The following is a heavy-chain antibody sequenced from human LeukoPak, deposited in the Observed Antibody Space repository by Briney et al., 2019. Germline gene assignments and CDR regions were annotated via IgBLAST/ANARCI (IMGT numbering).Heavy chain of an antibody. D-gene: IGHD1-14*01. Sequence: SETLSLTCSVSGGSISSYYWSWIRQPPGKVLEWIGYIHYGGSTKYNPSLNSRVTISLDTSNNQFSLKLSSVTAADTAVYYCARDTGTYKMDWGQGTLVTVSS. CDR2: IHYGGST. CDR1: GGSISSYY. CDR3: ARDTGTYKMD. J-gene: IGHJ4*02. V-gene: IGHV4-59*01.